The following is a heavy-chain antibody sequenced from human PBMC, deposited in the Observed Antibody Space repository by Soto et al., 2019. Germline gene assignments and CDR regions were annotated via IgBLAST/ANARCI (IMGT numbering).Heavy chain of an antibody. V-gene: IGHV3-73*01. J-gene: IGHJ4*02. CDR1: GFTFSGSA. D-gene: IGHD2-8*01. CDR2: IRSKANSYAT. Sequence: AGGSLRLSCAASGFTFSGSAMHWVRQASGKGLEWVGRIRSKANSYATAYAASVKGRFTISRDDSKNTAYLQMNSLKTEDTAVYHCARDNNVLIYWGQGTLVTVSS. CDR3: ARDNNVLIY.